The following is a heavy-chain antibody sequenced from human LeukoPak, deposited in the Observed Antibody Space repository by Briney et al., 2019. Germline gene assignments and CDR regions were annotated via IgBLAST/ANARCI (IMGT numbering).Heavy chain of an antibody. V-gene: IGHV3-23*01. CDR2: ISGSGAST. CDR1: GFTLSTNA. J-gene: IGHJ5*02. CDR3: AKEFDP. Sequence: GGSLRLSCLTSGFTLSTNAMSWVRQAPGKGLEWISGISGSGASTYYADSVKGRFTISRDDSRNTLYLQMNSLRAEDTAVYYCAKEFDPWGQGTLVTVSS.